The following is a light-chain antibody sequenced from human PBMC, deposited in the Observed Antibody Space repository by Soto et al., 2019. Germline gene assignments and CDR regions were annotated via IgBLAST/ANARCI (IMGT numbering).Light chain of an antibody. CDR3: QQYNNWPWGT. CDR2: DAY. J-gene: IGKJ5*01. CDR1: QSVSSY. Sequence: EIVLTQSPATLSLSPGERATLSCRASQSVSSYLAWYQQKPGQAPRLLIYDAYNRATGIPARFSGSGSGTDFTLTISSLEPEDFAVYYCQQYNNWPWGTFGQGTRLEIK. V-gene: IGKV3-11*01.